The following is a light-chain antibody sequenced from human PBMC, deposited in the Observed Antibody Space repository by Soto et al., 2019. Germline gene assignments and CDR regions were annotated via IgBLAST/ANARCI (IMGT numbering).Light chain of an antibody. CDR2: AVS. V-gene: IGKV3-15*01. CDR1: QSVSSN. Sequence: EILMTQSPATLSVSPGERATLSCRASQSVSSNLAWYQQKPGQAPRLLIYAVSTRATDIPSRFSGSGSGTDFTLTISSLQPEDFATYYCQQSYSTPITFGQGTRLEIK. J-gene: IGKJ5*01. CDR3: QQSYSTPIT.